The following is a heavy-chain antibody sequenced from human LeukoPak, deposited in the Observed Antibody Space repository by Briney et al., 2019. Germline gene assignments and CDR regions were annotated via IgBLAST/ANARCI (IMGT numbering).Heavy chain of an antibody. Sequence: ASVKVSCKASGYTFTSYDINWVRQTTGQGLEWMGWMNPNSGNTGYAQKFQGRVTITRNTSISTAYMELSSLRSEDTAVYYCARGRYYYYMDVWGKGTTVTVSS. V-gene: IGHV1-8*03. CDR3: ARGRYYYYMDV. CDR1: GYTFTSYD. J-gene: IGHJ6*03. CDR2: MNPNSGNT.